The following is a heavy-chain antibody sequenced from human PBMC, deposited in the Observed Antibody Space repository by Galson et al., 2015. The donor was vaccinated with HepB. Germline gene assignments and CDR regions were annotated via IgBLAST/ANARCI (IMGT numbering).Heavy chain of an antibody. CDR3: ARAPPYDYVFQDLSGRHNWFDP. CDR2: INTNTGNP. J-gene: IGHJ5*02. Sequence: SVKVSCKASGYTFTAYAMNWVRQAPGQGLEWMGWINTNTGNPTYAQGFTGRFVFSLDTSVSTAYLQISSLKAEDTAVYYCARAPPYDYVFQDLSGRHNWFDPWGQGTLVTVPS. CDR1: GYTFTAYA. D-gene: IGHD3-16*01. V-gene: IGHV7-4-1*02.